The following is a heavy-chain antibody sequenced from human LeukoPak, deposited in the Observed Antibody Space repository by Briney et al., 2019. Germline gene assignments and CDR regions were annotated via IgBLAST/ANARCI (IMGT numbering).Heavy chain of an antibody. Sequence: SETLSLTCTVSGGSISSYYWSWIRQPPGKGLEWIGYIYYSGSTNYNPSLKSRVTISVDTSKNQFSLKLSSVTAADTAVYYCAGWGATRAFDYWGQGTLVTVSS. D-gene: IGHD1-26*01. J-gene: IGHJ4*02. V-gene: IGHV4-59*01. CDR1: GGSISSYY. CDR2: IYYSGST. CDR3: AGWGATRAFDY.